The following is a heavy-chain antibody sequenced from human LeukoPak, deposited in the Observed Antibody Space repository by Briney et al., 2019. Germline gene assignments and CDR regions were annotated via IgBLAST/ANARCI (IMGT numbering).Heavy chain of an antibody. CDR2: IYYSGST. CDR3: ARVGTYGSGSYYDTLDY. CDR1: GGSFSGYY. V-gene: IGHV4-59*08. Sequence: PSETLSLTCAVYGGSFSGYYWSWIRQPPGKGLEWIGYIYYSGSTNYNPSLKSRVTISVDTSKNQFSLKLSSVTAADTAVYYCARVGTYGSGSYYDTLDYWGQGTLVTVSS. J-gene: IGHJ4*02. D-gene: IGHD3-10*01.